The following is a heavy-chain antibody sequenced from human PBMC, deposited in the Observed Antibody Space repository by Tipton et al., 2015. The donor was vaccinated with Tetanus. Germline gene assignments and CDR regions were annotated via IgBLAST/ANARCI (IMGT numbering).Heavy chain of an antibody. Sequence: GLVKPSETLSLTCTVSGGSISSTSYYWAWIRQPPGKGLEWIGTMYNSGATYYNPSLKGRATISGDTSKNLFSLTSGTASDTAVYYCARPEASGRARGFDIWGQGTKVTVSP. CDR2: MYNSGAT. D-gene: IGHD3-10*01. CDR1: GGSISSTSYY. J-gene: IGHJ3*02. CDR3: ARPEASGRARGFDI. V-gene: IGHV4-39*02.